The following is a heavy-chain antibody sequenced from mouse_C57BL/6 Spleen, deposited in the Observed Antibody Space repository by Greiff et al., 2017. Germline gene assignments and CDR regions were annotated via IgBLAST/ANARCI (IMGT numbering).Heavy chain of an antibody. CDR2: INYDGSST. Sequence: DVKLVESEGGLVQPGSSMKLSCTASGFTFSDYYMAWVRQVPEKGLEWVANINYDGSSTYYLDSLKSRFIISRDNAKNILYLQMSSLKSEDTATYDCAREGGNAMDYWGQGTSVTVSS. CDR3: AREGGNAMDY. V-gene: IGHV5-16*01. CDR1: GFTFSDYY. J-gene: IGHJ4*01.